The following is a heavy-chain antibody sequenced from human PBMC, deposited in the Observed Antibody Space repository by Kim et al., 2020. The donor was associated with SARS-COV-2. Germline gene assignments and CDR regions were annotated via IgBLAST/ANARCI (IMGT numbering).Heavy chain of an antibody. D-gene: IGHD3-9*01. Sequence: SETLSLTCTVSGGSISSGGYYWSWIRQHPGKGLEWIGYIYYSGSTYYNPSLKSRVTISVDTSKNQFSLKLSSVTAADTPVYYCARDSRVPYDTLTGYFRLGNLYFDLWGRGTLVTVSS. J-gene: IGHJ2*01. CDR3: ARDSRVPYDTLTGYFRLGNLYFDL. V-gene: IGHV4-31*03. CDR2: IYYSGST. CDR1: GGSISSGGYY.